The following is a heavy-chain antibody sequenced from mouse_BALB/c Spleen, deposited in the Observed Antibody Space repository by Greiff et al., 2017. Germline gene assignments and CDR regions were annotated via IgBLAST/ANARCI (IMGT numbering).Heavy chain of an antibody. J-gene: IGHJ3*01. D-gene: IGHD1-2*01. CDR3: ARHGITPATWFAC. CDR1: GFTFSSYG. CDR2: ISSGGSYT. Sequence: EVKVVESGGGLVQPGGSLKLSCAASGFTFSSYGMSWVRQTPDKRLEWVATISSGGSYTYYPDSVKGRFTISRDNAKNTLYLQISSLKSEDTAMYYCARHGITPATWFACWGKGTLATVSA. V-gene: IGHV5-6*03.